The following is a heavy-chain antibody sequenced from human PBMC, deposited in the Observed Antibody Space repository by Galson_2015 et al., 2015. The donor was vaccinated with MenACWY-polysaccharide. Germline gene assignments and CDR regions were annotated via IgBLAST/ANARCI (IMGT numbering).Heavy chain of an antibody. J-gene: IGHJ4*02. CDR1: GFTFSSYA. Sequence: SLRLSCAASGFTFSSYAMSWVRQAPGKGLEWVSAISGSGGSTYYADSVKGRFTISRDNSKNTLYLQMNSLRAEDTAVYYCAKDFPLFEYSSSSEDYWGQGTLVTVSS. CDR2: ISGSGGST. D-gene: IGHD6-6*01. V-gene: IGHV3-23*01. CDR3: AKDFPLFEYSSSSEDY.